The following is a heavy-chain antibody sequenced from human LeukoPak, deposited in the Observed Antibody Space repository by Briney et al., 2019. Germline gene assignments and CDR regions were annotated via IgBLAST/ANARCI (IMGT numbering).Heavy chain of an antibody. V-gene: IGHV1-46*01. CDR1: GYTFTSYY. CDR3: AREGFYDSSGSYYYYYMDV. D-gene: IGHD3-22*01. CDR2: INPSGGST. Sequence: ASVKVSCKASGYTFTSYYMHWVRQAPGQGLEWMGIINPSGGSTSYAQKFQGRVTMTRDTSTSTVYMELSSLRSEDTAVYYCAREGFYDSSGSYYYYYMDVWGKGTTVTISS. J-gene: IGHJ6*03.